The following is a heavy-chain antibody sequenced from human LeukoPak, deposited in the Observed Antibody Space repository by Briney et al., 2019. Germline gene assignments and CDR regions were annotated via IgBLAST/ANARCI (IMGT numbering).Heavy chain of an antibody. J-gene: IGHJ6*02. V-gene: IGHV1-8*01. CDR1: GYTFTTYD. Sequence: ASVKVSCKASGYTFTTYDINWVRQATGQGLEWMGWMNPNSGNTGYAQKFQGRVTMTRNTSISTAYMELSSLRSEDTAVYYCARVNSPDYGYYYYYGMDVWGQGTTVTVSS. D-gene: IGHD3-16*01. CDR3: ARVNSPDYGYYYYYGMDV. CDR2: MNPNSGNT.